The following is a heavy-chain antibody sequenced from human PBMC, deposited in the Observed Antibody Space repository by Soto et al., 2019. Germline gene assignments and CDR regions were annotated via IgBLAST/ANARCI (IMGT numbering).Heavy chain of an antibody. J-gene: IGHJ5*02. CDR2: IFYTGNI. CDR3: ARQERYANWFDP. CDR1: VGSISSSSYY. D-gene: IGHD1-26*01. V-gene: IGHV4-39*01. Sequence: AETLCITCTFSVGSISSSSYYWAWIRQPPGTGLEWIGNIFYTGNINYNPSLKSRVTISVDTSKNQFSLKLTSVTAADTAVYSCARQERYANWFDPWGQGTMVTVSS.